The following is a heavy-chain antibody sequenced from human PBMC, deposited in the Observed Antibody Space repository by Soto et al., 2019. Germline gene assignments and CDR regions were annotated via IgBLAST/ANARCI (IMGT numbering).Heavy chain of an antibody. V-gene: IGHV4-34*01. CDR3: ARGVGLRYFDWLPKLGGMDV. Sequence: PSETLSLTCAVYGGSFSGYYWSWIRQPPGKGLEWIGEINHSGSTNYNPSLKSRVTISVDTSKNQFSLKLSSVTAADTAVYYCARGVGLRYFDWLPKLGGMDVWGQGATVTVSS. D-gene: IGHD3-9*01. J-gene: IGHJ6*02. CDR2: INHSGST. CDR1: GGSFSGYY.